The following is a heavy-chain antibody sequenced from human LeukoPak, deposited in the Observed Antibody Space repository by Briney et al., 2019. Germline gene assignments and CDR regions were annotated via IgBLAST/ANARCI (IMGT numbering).Heavy chain of an antibody. CDR2: MNPSSNNT. J-gene: IGHJ4*02. Sequence: GASVKVSCKASGYTFTSYDINWVRQATGQGLEWMGWMNPSSNNTGYAQKFQGRVTMTMNTSISTAYMELSSLRSEDTAVYYCARGRTMVRGVIRSSDFWGQGTLVTVSS. CDR1: GYTFTSYD. V-gene: IGHV1-8*02. D-gene: IGHD3-10*01. CDR3: ARGRTMVRGVIRSSDF.